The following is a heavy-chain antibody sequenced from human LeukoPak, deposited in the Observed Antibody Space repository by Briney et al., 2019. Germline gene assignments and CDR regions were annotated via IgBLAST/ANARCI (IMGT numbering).Heavy chain of an antibody. J-gene: IGHJ6*03. Sequence: PSETLSLTCTVSGGSISSSSYYWGWIRQPPGKGLEWIGSIYYSGSTYYNPSLKSRVTISVDTSKNQFSLKLSSVTAADTAVYYCASGVRGVMEWYYYYYYMDVWGKGTTVTVSS. D-gene: IGHD3-10*01. CDR3: ASGVRGVMEWYYYYYYMDV. V-gene: IGHV4-39*07. CDR1: GGSISSSSYY. CDR2: IYYSGST.